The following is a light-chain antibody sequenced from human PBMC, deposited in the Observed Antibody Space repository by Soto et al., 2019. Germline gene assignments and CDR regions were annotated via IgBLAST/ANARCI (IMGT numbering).Light chain of an antibody. CDR3: QSSDNSLPGIVI. CDR1: SSNIGAGYD. CDR2: LNN. Sequence: QSVLTQPPSMSGAPGQRVTISCTGSSSNIGAGYDVHWYQQLPGTPPKLLIYLNNDRPSGVPDRFSGSKSGTSASLAITGLRADDEAVYYCQSSDNSLPGIVIFGGGTKLTVL. J-gene: IGLJ2*01. V-gene: IGLV1-40*01.